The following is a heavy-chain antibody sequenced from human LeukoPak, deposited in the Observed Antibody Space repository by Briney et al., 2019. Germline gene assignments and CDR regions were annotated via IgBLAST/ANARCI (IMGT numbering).Heavy chain of an antibody. V-gene: IGHV1-8*01. Sequence: ASVKVSCKVSGYTLTELSMHWVRQAPGQGLEWMGWMNPNSGNTGYAQKFQGRVTMTRNTSISTAYMELSSLRSEDTAVYYCASTEAYYYGMDVWGQGTTVTVSS. J-gene: IGHJ6*02. CDR2: MNPNSGNT. CDR3: ASTEAYYYGMDV. CDR1: GYTLTELS.